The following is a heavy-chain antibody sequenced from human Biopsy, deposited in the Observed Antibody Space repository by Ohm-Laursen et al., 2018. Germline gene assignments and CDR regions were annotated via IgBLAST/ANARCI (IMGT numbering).Heavy chain of an antibody. D-gene: IGHD1-26*01. CDR2: IYYSGST. Sequence: SDTLSLTCTVSGGSIGSFFWSWIRQPPGKGLEWIGYIYYSGSTNYNPSLRSRVTISVDRSKNQFSLELSSVTAADTAVYYCARVGAGAPSIDYFDYWGQRALVTVTS. CDR1: GGSIGSFF. J-gene: IGHJ4*02. CDR3: ARVGAGAPSIDYFDY. V-gene: IGHV4-59*07.